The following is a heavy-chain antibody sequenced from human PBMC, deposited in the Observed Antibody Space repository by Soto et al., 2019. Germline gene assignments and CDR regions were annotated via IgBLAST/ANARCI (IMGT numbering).Heavy chain of an antibody. V-gene: IGHV4-61*01. CDR2: IYYSGST. J-gene: IGHJ6*02. CDR1: GGSVSSGSYY. CDR3: ARDRGGYYYGKDV. Sequence: SETLSLTCTVSGGSVSSGSYYWSWIRQPPGKGLEWIGYIYYSGSTNYNPSLKSRVTISVDTSKNQFSLKLSSVTAADTAVYYCARDRGGYYYGKDVWGQGTTVTVSS.